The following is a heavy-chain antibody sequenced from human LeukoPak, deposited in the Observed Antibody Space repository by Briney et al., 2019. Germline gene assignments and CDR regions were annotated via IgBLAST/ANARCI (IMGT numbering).Heavy chain of an antibody. Sequence: GESLKISCQGSGYSFTSYWIAWVRQMPGKGLEWMGIIYPGDSDTTYSPSFQGQVTISADKSINTAYLLWRSLKASDTAMYYCARSFAHVERYYFDYWGQGTLVSVSS. CDR1: GYSFTSYW. J-gene: IGHJ4*02. CDR2: IYPGDSDT. D-gene: IGHD1-1*01. V-gene: IGHV5-51*01. CDR3: ARSFAHVERYYFDY.